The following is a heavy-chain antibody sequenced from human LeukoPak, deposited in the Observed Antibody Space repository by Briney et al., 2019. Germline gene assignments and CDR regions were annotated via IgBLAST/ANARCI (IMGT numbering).Heavy chain of an antibody. V-gene: IGHV3-7*04. CDR3: ARAPETAVAIVSFYFYMDV. CDR2: LNQDETEK. Sequence: QPGGSLRLSCAASGFTFSSYWMTWVRQAPGKGLEWVANLNQDETEKYYVDSVRGRFTISRDNARNSLYLQMNSLRVEDTAVYFCARAPETAVAIVSFYFYMDVWGKGTTVTVSS. D-gene: IGHD4-17*01. CDR1: GFTFSSYW. J-gene: IGHJ6*03.